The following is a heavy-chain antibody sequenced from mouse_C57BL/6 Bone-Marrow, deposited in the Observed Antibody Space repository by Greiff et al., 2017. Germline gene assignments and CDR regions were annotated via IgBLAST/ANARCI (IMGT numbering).Heavy chain of an antibody. CDR3: ASVYRGYAMDY. J-gene: IGHJ4*01. V-gene: IGHV5-12*01. D-gene: IGHD2-12*01. CDR1: GFTFSDYY. Sequence: EVKLMESGGGLVQPGGSLKLSCAASGFTFSDYYMYWVRQTPEKRLEWVAYISNGGGSTYYPDTVKGRFTISRDNAKNTLYLQMSRLKSEDTAMYYCASVYRGYAMDYWGQGTSVTVSS. CDR2: ISNGGGST.